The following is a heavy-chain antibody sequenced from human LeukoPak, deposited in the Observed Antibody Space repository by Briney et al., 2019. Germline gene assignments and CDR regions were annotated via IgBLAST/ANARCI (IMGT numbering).Heavy chain of an antibody. Sequence: PSETLSLTCAVYGGSFSGYYWSWIRQPPGKGLEWIGEINHSGSTNYSPSLKSRVTISVDTSKNQFSLKLSSVTAADTAVYYCARGLVANYYDSSGYYYSYYYYYMDVWGKGTTVTVSS. CDR2: INHSGST. CDR3: ARGLVANYYDSSGYYYSYYYYYMDV. CDR1: GGSFSGYY. J-gene: IGHJ6*03. D-gene: IGHD3-22*01. V-gene: IGHV4-34*01.